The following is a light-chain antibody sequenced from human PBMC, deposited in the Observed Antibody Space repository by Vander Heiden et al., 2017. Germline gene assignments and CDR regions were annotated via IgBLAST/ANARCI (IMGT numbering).Light chain of an antibody. CDR2: AAS. CDR3: QQSSSTLWT. J-gene: IGKJ1*01. CDR1: QSISSY. Sequence: DIQMTQSPSSLSASVGDRVTITCRASQSISSYLNWYQQKPGKAPKLLIYAASSLQSGVPSRFSSSGSGTDFTLTISSLQPEDVATYYCQQSSSTLWTFGQGTKVEIK. V-gene: IGKV1-39*01.